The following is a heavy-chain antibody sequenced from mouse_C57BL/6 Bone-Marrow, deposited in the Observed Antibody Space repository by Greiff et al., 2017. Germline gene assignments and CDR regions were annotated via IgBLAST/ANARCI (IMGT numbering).Heavy chain of an antibody. V-gene: IGHV5-4*03. CDR2: ISDGGSYT. CDR3: ARSPYYGSRTGFAY. Sequence: EVMLVESGGGLVKPGGSLKLSCAASGFTFSSYAMSWVRQTPEKRLEWVATISDGGSYTYYPDNVKGRFTISRDNAKNNLYLQMSHLKSEDTAMYYCARSPYYGSRTGFAYWGQGTLVTVAA. CDR1: GFTFSSYA. D-gene: IGHD1-1*01. J-gene: IGHJ3*01.